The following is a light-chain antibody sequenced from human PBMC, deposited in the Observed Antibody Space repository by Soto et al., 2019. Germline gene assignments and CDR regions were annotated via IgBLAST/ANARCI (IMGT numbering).Light chain of an antibody. J-gene: IGLJ3*02. CDR1: SGDVGGYNF. CDR2: EVS. V-gene: IGLV2-8*01. Sequence: QSALTQPPSASGSPGQSVTISCTGTSGDVGGYNFVSWYQQHPGKAPKFMIYEVSKRPSGVPDRFSGSKSGNTASLTVSVLQAEDEADYYCSSYAGGIKWVFGGGTKLTVL. CDR3: SSYAGGIKWV.